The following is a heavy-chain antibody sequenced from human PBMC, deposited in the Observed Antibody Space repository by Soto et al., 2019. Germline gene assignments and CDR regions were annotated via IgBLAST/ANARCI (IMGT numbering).Heavy chain of an antibody. Sequence: QVQLVESGGGVVQPGRSLRLSCAASGFTFSSYGMHWVRQAPGKGLEWVAVISYDGSNKYYADSVKGRFTISRDNSKNTLYLQMNSLRAEDTAVYYCAKDPGLLWFGVDYWGQGTLVTVSS. CDR2: ISYDGSNK. J-gene: IGHJ4*02. D-gene: IGHD3-10*01. CDR3: AKDPGLLWFGVDY. CDR1: GFTFSSYG. V-gene: IGHV3-30*18.